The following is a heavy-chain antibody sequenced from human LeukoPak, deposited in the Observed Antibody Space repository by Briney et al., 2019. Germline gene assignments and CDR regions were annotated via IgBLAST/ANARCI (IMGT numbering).Heavy chain of an antibody. CDR3: ARDQVDYYDSSGYSV. V-gene: IGHV1-69*05. CDR2: IIPIFGTA. Sequence: SVKVSCKASGYTFTSYGISWVRQAPGRGLEWMGRIIPIFGTANYAQKFQGRVTITTDESTSTAYMELSSLRSEDTAVYYCARDQVDYYDSSGYSVRGQGTLVTVSS. D-gene: IGHD3-22*01. CDR1: GYTFTSYG. J-gene: IGHJ4*02.